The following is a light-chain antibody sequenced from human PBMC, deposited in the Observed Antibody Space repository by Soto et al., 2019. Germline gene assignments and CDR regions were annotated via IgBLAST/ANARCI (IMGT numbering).Light chain of an antibody. Sequence: DIQMTKSPSSLSASVGGRVAISCRASHYISTYLNWYQQRPGKAPKLLIYAASSLQSGVPSRFSGSGSGTDFTLTISSMQPEDFANYYCQQTYSTPLTFGGGTKVDIK. CDR3: QQTYSTPLT. CDR1: HYISTY. V-gene: IGKV1-39*01. J-gene: IGKJ4*01. CDR2: AAS.